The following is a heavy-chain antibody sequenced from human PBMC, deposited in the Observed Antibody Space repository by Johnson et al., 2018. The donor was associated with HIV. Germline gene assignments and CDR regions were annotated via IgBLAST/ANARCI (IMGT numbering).Heavy chain of an antibody. CDR3: ARTRHYYEAVDI. V-gene: IGHV3-30*03. J-gene: IGHJ3*02. CDR1: GFAFSSYG. D-gene: IGHD3-10*01. CDR2: ISYDGSNK. Sequence: QMLLVESGGGVVQPGRSLRLSCAASGFAFSSYGMHWVRQAPGKGLEWVAIISYDGSNKYYADSVKGRFTISRDNSKNTLYLQMNSLRDEDTAVYYCARTRHYYEAVDIWGQGTMVTVSS.